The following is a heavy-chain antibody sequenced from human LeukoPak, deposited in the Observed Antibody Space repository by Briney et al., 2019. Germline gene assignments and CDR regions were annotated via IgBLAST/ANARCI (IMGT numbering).Heavy chain of an antibody. D-gene: IGHD3-22*01. CDR3: ARRSGYYYDFDY. J-gene: IGHJ4*02. V-gene: IGHV4-34*01. CDR2: INHSGST. Sequence: SETLSLTCAVYGGSFSGYYWSWIRQPPGKGLEWIGEINHSGSTNYNPSLKSRVTISVDTSKNQFSLKLSSVTAADTAVYYCARRSGYYYDFDYWGQGTLVTVSS. CDR1: GGSFSGYY.